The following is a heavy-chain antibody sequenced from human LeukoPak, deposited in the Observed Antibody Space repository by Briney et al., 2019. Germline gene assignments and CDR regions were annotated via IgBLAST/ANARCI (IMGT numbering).Heavy chain of an antibody. CDR2: IKQDGSEE. CDR3: ARDNWNDVFYFDY. V-gene: IGHV3-7*03. CDR1: GFTFSSYW. J-gene: IGHJ4*02. D-gene: IGHD1-20*01. Sequence: PGGSLRLSCAASGFTFSSYWMSWVRQAPGKGLEWVANIKQDGSEENYVDSVKGRFTISRDNAKNSLYLQMNSLRAEDTAVYYCARDNWNDVFYFDYWGQGTLVTVSS.